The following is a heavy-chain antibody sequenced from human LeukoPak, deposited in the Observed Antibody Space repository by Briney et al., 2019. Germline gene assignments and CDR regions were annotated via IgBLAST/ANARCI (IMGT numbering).Heavy chain of an antibody. J-gene: IGHJ4*02. CDR3: VRGGQTTVRRAVDY. D-gene: IGHD4-17*01. Sequence: PSETLSLTCTVSGGSISNGDYYWGWIRQPPGKGLEWIGYMYYSGSTYQNPSLKSRVMISVDTSKNQFSLKVRSVTAADTAVYYCVRGGQTTVRRAVDYWGQGTLVTVSS. V-gene: IGHV4-30-4*08. CDR2: MYYSGST. CDR1: GGSISNGDYY.